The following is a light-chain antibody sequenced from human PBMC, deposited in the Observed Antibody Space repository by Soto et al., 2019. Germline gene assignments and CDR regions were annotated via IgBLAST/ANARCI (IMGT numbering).Light chain of an antibody. CDR2: DVS. V-gene: IGLV2-11*01. Sequence: SALTQPRSVSGSSGQSVTISCTGTSSDVGGYNYVSWYQQHPGKAPKLMIYDVSKRPSGVPDRFSGSKSGNTASLTISGLQAEDEADYYCCSYAGSSVFGTGTKVTVL. CDR1: SSDVGGYNY. CDR3: CSYAGSSV. J-gene: IGLJ1*01.